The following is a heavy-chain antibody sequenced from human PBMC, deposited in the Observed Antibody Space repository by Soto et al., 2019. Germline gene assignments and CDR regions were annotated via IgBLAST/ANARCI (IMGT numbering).Heavy chain of an antibody. J-gene: IGHJ3*02. CDR1: GFTFSSYG. CDR3: ARESDVPYHDAFDI. CDR2: IWYDGSNK. D-gene: IGHD3-22*01. V-gene: IGHV3-33*01. Sequence: GGSLRLSCAASGFTFSSYGMHWVRQAPGKGLEWVAVIWYDGSNKYYADSVKGRFTISRDNSKNTLYLQMNSLRAEDTAVYYCARESDVPYHDAFDIWGQGTMVTVSS.